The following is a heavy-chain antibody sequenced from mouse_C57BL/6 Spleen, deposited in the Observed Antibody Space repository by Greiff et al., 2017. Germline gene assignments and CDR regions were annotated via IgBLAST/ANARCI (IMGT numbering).Heavy chain of an antibody. J-gene: IGHJ2*01. CDR1: GYSITSGYY. CDR2: ISYDGSN. D-gene: IGHD2-3*01. Sequence: DVKLQESGPGLVKPSQSLSLTCSVTGYSITSGYYWNWIRQFPGNKLEWMGYISYDGSNNYNPSLKNRISITRDTSKNQFFLKLNSVTTEDTATYYCASGAYDGYLYYFDYWGQGTTLTVSS. V-gene: IGHV3-6*01. CDR3: ASGAYDGYLYYFDY.